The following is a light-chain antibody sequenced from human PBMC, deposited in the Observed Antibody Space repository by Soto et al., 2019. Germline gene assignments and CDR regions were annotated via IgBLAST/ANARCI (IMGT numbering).Light chain of an antibody. Sequence: DIQMTQSPSTLPASVGYRLTITYRASQTISSWLAWYKQKPGKAPKILIYKASTLKSGVPSRFSGSGSGTEFTLTISSLKPDDFETYYCQHYNSYSEAFGQGTKVDIK. V-gene: IGKV1-5*03. CDR1: QTISSW. CDR3: QHYNSYSEA. CDR2: KAS. J-gene: IGKJ1*01.